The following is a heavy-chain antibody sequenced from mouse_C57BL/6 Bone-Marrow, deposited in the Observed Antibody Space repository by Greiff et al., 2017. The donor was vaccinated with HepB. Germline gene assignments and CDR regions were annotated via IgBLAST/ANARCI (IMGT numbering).Heavy chain of an antibody. CDR3: AISGVYYYGSTWFAY. D-gene: IGHD1-1*01. Sequence: QVQLKQSGAELARPGASVKLSCKASGYTFTSYGISWVKQRTGQGLEWIGEIYPRSGNTYYNEKFKGKATLTADKSSSTAYMELRSLTSEDSAVYFCAISGVYYYGSTWFAYWGQGTLVTVSA. CDR1: GYTFTSYG. V-gene: IGHV1-81*01. J-gene: IGHJ3*01. CDR2: IYPRSGNT.